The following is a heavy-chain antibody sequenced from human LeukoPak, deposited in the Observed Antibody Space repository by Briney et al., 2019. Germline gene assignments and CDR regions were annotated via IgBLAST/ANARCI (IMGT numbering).Heavy chain of an antibody. V-gene: IGHV3-30*03. CDR2: ISYDGSNK. CDR1: GFTFSSYG. J-gene: IGHJ6*03. Sequence: GGSLRPSCAASGFTFSSYGMHWVRQAPGKGVEWVAVISYDGSNKYYADSVKGRFTISRDNAKNSLYLQMNSLRAEDTAVYYCARDRPLSGGYYYYMDVWGKGTTVTVSS. D-gene: IGHD1-26*01. CDR3: ARDRPLSGGYYYYMDV.